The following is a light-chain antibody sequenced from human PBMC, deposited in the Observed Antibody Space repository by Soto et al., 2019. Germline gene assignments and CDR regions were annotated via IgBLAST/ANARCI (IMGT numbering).Light chain of an antibody. J-gene: IGLJ1*01. Sequence: QSVLTQPPSVSGAPWQRVTISCTGSSSNIGAGYDVHWYQQLPGTAPKLLIYGNINRPSGVPDRFSGSKSGTSASLAITGLQAEDEADYYCQSYDSSLSGYVFGTGTKVTVL. CDR1: SSNIGAGYD. CDR3: QSYDSSLSGYV. CDR2: GNI. V-gene: IGLV1-40*01.